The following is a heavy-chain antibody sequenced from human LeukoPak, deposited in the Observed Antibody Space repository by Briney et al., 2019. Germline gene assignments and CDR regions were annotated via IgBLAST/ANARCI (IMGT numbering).Heavy chain of an antibody. D-gene: IGHD5-18*01. CDR2: ISAYNGNT. CDR3: ARTKGRYSYLYQIEFDY. Sequence: GASVKVSCKASGYTFTSYGISWVRQAPGQGLEWMGWISAYNGNTNYAQKLQGRVTMTTDTSTSTAYMELRSLRSDDTAVYYCARTKGRYSYLYQIEFDYWGQGTLVTVSS. J-gene: IGHJ4*02. V-gene: IGHV1-18*01. CDR1: GYTFTSYG.